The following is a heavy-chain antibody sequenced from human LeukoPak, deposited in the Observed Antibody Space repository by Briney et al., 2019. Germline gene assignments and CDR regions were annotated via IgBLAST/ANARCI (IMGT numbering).Heavy chain of an antibody. CDR2: IGWNSGGI. CDR1: GFTFDDYA. J-gene: IGHJ4*02. Sequence: GGSLRLSCTGSGFTFDDYAMHWVRQAPGKGLEWVSGIGWNSGGIVYADSVKGRFTISRDNAKNSLYLQMNSLGAEDTAFYYCVKVTAAGFVDHWGQGTLVTVSS. D-gene: IGHD6-13*01. CDR3: VKVTAAGFVDH. V-gene: IGHV3-9*01.